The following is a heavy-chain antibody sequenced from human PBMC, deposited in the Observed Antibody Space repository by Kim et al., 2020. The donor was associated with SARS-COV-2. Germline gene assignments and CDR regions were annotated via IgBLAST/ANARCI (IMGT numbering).Heavy chain of an antibody. D-gene: IGHD3-10*01. Sequence: SETLSLTCTVSGGSISSGGYYWSWIRQHPGKGLEWIGYIYYSGSTYYNPSLKSRVTISVDTSKNQFSLKLSSVTAADTAVYYCARGGQGLLWFGEQSQPDDYWGQGTLVTVSS. J-gene: IGHJ4*02. CDR3: ARGGQGLLWFGEQSQPDDY. CDR1: GGSISSGGYY. CDR2: IYYSGST. V-gene: IGHV4-31*03.